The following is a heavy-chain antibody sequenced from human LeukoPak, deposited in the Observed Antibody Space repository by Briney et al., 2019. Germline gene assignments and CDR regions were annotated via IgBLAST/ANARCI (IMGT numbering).Heavy chain of an antibody. V-gene: IGHV4-39*01. CDR3: ASTSNWVHNWFAP. CDR2: IYYSGST. D-gene: IGHD7-27*01. J-gene: IGHJ5*02. CDR1: GGSISSSSYY. Sequence: SETLSLTCTVSGGSISSSSYYWGWIRQPPGKGLEWIGSIYYSGSTYYNPSLKSRVTISVDPSKNQFSLELSSVTAADTALYYCASTSNWVHNWFAPWGQGTLVTVSS.